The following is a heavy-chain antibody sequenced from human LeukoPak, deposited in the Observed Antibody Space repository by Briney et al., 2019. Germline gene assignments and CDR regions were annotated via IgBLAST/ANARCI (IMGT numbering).Heavy chain of an antibody. Sequence: GGSLRLSCAASGFTFSSYSMNWVRQAPGKGLEWVSSISSCNSYIYYADSVKGRFTISRDNAKNSLYLQMNSLRAEDTAVYYCASEREDYYYGMDVWGQGTTVTVSS. CDR2: ISSCNSYI. CDR1: GFTFSSYS. CDR3: ASEREDYYYGMDV. V-gene: IGHV3-21*01. J-gene: IGHJ6*02.